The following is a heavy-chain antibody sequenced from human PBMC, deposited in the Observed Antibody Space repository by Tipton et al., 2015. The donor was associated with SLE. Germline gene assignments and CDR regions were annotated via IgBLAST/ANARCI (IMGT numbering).Heavy chain of an antibody. CDR3: ARSLGDSYYIYYLDY. J-gene: IGHJ4*02. V-gene: IGHV1-69*09. Sequence: QLVQSGAEVKKPGSSVKVSCKASGGTFSSYTISWVRQAPGQGLEWMGRIIPILGIANYAQKFQGRVTITADKSTSTAYMELSSLRSEDTAVYYCARSLGDSYYIYYLDYWGQGALVTVSS. D-gene: IGHD3-10*01. CDR2: IIPILGIA. CDR1: GGTFSSYT.